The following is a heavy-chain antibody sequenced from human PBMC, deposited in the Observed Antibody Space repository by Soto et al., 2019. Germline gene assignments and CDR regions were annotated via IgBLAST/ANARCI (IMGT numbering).Heavy chain of an antibody. Sequence: GVSLILSCSTSGFTFTTHSISWVRQSPGKGLEWVSAVSGSVGGTYYADSVRGRFTVSRDISRNTLYLQMNSPRADDTATYYCEKGGLLYANYFIDYWGQGTLVTVSS. CDR1: GFTFTTHS. J-gene: IGHJ4*02. V-gene: IGHV3-23*01. CDR3: EKGGLLYANYFIDY. D-gene: IGHD2-8*01. CDR2: VSGSVGGT.